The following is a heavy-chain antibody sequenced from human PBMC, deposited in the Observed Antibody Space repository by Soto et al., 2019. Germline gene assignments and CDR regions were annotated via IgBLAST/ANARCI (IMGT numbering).Heavy chain of an antibody. J-gene: IGHJ4*02. Sequence: QVQLVQSGAEVRQPGASVKVSCEASGYIFTSYDFSWVRQAAGQGLEWRGWMNPDTGHTGYAQRFQGRLTLTRNTSITTAYMELNSLTSDDTAIYYCSRVRKTRYTYESPGGPLSKWGQGTLVTVTS. D-gene: IGHD5-18*01. CDR1: GYIFTSYD. CDR2: MNPDTGHT. CDR3: SRVRKTRYTYESPGGPLSK. V-gene: IGHV1-8*01.